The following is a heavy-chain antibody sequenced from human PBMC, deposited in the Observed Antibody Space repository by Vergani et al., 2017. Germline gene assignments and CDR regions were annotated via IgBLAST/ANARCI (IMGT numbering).Heavy chain of an antibody. V-gene: IGHV1-46*03. Sequence: QVQVVQSGAAVKKSGASVKVSCKTSGYTFSNYYMHWVRQAPGQGLEWMGIINPSGGHTNYAQKFQGRVTMTRDTSTSTVYMGLSSLRSEDTAIYYCARGDYGILTGYRYWGQGTLVTVSA. J-gene: IGHJ4*02. CDR3: ARGDYGILTGYRY. D-gene: IGHD3-9*01. CDR1: GYTFSNYY. CDR2: INPSGGHT.